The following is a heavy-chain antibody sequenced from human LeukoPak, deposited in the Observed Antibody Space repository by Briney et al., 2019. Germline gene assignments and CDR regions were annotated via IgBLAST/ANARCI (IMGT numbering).Heavy chain of an antibody. Sequence: GGSLRLSCAASGFTFSSYWMSWVRQAPGKGLEWVANIEQDGSEKYYVDSVKGRFTISRDNAKNSLYLQMNSLRAEDTAVYYCARDNRIRITMVRGVIHGPYYYYMDVWGKGTTVTVSS. CDR3: ARDNRIRITMVRGVIHGPYYYYMDV. V-gene: IGHV3-7*01. J-gene: IGHJ6*03. CDR2: IEQDGSEK. CDR1: GFTFSSYW. D-gene: IGHD3-10*01.